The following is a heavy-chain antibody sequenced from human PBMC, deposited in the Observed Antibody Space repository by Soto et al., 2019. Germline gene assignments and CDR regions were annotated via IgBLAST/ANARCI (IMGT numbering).Heavy chain of an antibody. J-gene: IGHJ5*02. CDR2: IIPIFGTA. V-gene: IGHV1-69*01. CDR1: GGTFSSYA. D-gene: IGHD6-13*01. Sequence: QVQLVQSGAEVKKPGSSVKVSCKASGGTFSSYAISWVRQAPGQGLEWMGGIIPIFGTANYAQQFQGRVTNTVDASTSTAYMELSSLSSEDTAVYYCARVGQQLASNWFDPWCQGTLVTVSS. CDR3: ARVGQQLASNWFDP.